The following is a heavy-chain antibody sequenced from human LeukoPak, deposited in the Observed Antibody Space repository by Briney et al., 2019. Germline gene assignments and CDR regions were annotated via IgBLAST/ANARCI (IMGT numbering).Heavy chain of an antibody. V-gene: IGHV3-48*01. CDR3: AREHTPYGSGCTAAY. CDR2: ISPSSSTM. D-gene: IGHD6-19*01. Sequence: PGGSLRLSCAASGFTFSSYGMNWVRQAPGKGLEWVSYISPSSSTMYYADTGKGRFTISRDNAKNSLYLQMNRLRAEDTAVYYCAREHTPYGSGCTAAYWGQGTLVTVSS. J-gene: IGHJ4*02. CDR1: GFTFSSYG.